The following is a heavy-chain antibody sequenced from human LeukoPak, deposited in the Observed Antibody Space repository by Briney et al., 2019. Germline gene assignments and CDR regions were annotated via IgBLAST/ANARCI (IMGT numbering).Heavy chain of an antibody. CDR2: IVGSSSTI. CDR1: GFNFNTYS. V-gene: IGHV3-48*04. Sequence: GGSLRLSCAASGFNFNTYSMNWVRQAPGKGLEWLSYIVGSSSTIYYADSVKGRFTISRDNAKNSLYLQLNSLRAEDTAVYYCARDFHDYGDYAFDYWGQGTLVTVSS. CDR3: ARDFHDYGDYAFDY. J-gene: IGHJ4*02. D-gene: IGHD4-17*01.